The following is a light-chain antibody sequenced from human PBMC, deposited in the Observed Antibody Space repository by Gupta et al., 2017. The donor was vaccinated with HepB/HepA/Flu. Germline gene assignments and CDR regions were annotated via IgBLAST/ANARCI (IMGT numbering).Light chain of an antibody. CDR2: AAS. CDR1: QSISSY. V-gene: IGKV1-39*01. Sequence: DIQMTQSPSSLSASVGDRGTITCRASQSISSYLNWYQQKPGKAPELLIYAASTLQTGVPSRFSGSGSGTDFTLTVSSLQPEDFATYYCQETYDTPRTFGGGTKVEIK. J-gene: IGKJ4*01. CDR3: QETYDTPRT.